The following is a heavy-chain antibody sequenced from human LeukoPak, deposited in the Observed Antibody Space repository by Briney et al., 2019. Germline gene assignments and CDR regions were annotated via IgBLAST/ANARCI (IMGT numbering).Heavy chain of an antibody. Sequence: ASVKVSCTASGYTFTGYYMHWVRQAPGQGLEWMGWINPNSGGTNYAQKFQGRVTMTRDTSISTAYMELSRLRSDDTAVYYCARVRYYDSSGYYFSYWGQGTLVTVSS. D-gene: IGHD3-22*01. CDR1: GYTFTGYY. CDR2: INPNSGGT. CDR3: ARVRYYDSSGYYFSY. J-gene: IGHJ4*02. V-gene: IGHV1-2*02.